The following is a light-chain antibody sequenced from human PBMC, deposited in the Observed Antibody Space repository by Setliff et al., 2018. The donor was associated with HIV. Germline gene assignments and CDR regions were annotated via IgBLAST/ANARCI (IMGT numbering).Light chain of an antibody. CDR3: QQYHNWPPRIT. Sequence: DIVMTQSPATLSMSPGERATLSCRASQSISSNLAWYQQRPGQAPRLLIYAASTRATGTPARFSGSGSGTEFTLTISSLQSEDFAVYYCQQYHNWPPRITFGPGTKVDI. V-gene: IGKV3-15*01. CDR1: QSISSN. CDR2: AAS. J-gene: IGKJ3*01.